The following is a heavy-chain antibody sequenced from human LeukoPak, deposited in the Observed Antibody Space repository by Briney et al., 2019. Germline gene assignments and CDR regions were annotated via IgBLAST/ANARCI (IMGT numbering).Heavy chain of an antibody. J-gene: IGHJ5*02. CDR2: IIPILGIA. Sequence: SVKVSCKASGGAFSSYAISWVRQAPGQGLEWMGRIIPILGIANYAQKFQGRVTITTDESTSTAYMELSSLRSEDTAVYYCARDKTRTGTTVGAFDPWGQGTLVTVSS. CDR3: ARDKTRTGTTVGAFDP. V-gene: IGHV1-69*04. D-gene: IGHD1-1*01. CDR1: GGAFSSYA.